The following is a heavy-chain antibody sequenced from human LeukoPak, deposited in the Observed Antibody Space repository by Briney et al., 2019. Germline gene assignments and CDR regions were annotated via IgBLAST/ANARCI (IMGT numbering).Heavy chain of an antibody. V-gene: IGHV4-61*02. CDR2: IYTSGST. D-gene: IGHD2-2*03. CDR1: GGSISSGSYY. Sequence: PSQTLSLTCTVSGGSISSGSYYWSWIRQPAGKGLEWIGRIYTSGSTNYNPSLKSRVTISVDTSKNQFSLKLSSVTAADTAVYYCARERLDYYYYYMDVWGKGTTVTISS. J-gene: IGHJ6*03. CDR3: ARERLDYYYYYMDV.